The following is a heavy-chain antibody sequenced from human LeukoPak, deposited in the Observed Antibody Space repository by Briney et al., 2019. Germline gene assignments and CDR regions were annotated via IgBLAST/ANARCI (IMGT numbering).Heavy chain of an antibody. CDR3: ARVALRLAGNDY. Sequence: PGGSLRLSCAASGFTFSSYWMHWVRQAPGKGLVWVSRINSDGSSTSYADSVKGRFTISRDNAKNTLYLQMNSLRAEDTAVYYCARVALRLAGNDYWGQGTMVTVSS. D-gene: IGHD4-23*01. J-gene: IGHJ4*02. CDR2: INSDGSST. V-gene: IGHV3-74*01. CDR1: GFTFSSYW.